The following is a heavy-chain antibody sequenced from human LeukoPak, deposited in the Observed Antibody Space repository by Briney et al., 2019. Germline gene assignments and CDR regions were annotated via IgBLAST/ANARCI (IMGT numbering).Heavy chain of an antibody. CDR3: AKDLGGEGGSGFPGQ. CDR2: ISGSGADT. V-gene: IGHV3-23*01. CDR1: GFAFSSYS. J-gene: IGHJ4*02. D-gene: IGHD3-10*01. Sequence: GGSLRLSCAACGFAFSSYSMSWVRQAPGRGLEWVSAISGSGADTYYTDSVKGRFTISRDNSKTTLFLQMNSLRAEDTAIYYCAKDLGGEGGSGFPGQWGQGTLVTVSS.